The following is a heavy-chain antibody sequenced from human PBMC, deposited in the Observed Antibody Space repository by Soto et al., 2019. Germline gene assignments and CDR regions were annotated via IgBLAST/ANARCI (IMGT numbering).Heavy chain of an antibody. CDR3: AKDIIRDSSGYYGPSQYYYYGMDV. CDR2: ISWDGGST. J-gene: IGHJ6*02. D-gene: IGHD3-22*01. CDR1: GFTFDDYT. Sequence: GGSLRLSCAASGFTFDDYTMHWVRQAPGKGLEWVSLISWDGGSTYYADSVKGRFTISRDNSKNSLYLQMNSLRTEDTALYYCAKDIIRDSSGYYGPSQYYYYGMDVWGQGTTVTVSS. V-gene: IGHV3-43*01.